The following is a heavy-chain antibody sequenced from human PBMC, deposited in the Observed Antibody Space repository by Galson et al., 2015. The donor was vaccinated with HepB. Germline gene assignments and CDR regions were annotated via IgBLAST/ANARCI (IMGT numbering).Heavy chain of an antibody. V-gene: IGHV1-2*06. Sequence: SVKVSCKASGYTFTGYYMHWVRQAPGQGLEWMGRINPNSGGTNYAQKFQGRVTMTRDTSISTAYMELSRLRSDDTAVYYCARSTPHYDFWSGYYYYYYMDVWGKGTTVTVSS. D-gene: IGHD3-3*01. CDR3: ARSTPHYDFWSGYYYYYYMDV. CDR2: INPNSGGT. CDR1: GYTFTGYY. J-gene: IGHJ6*03.